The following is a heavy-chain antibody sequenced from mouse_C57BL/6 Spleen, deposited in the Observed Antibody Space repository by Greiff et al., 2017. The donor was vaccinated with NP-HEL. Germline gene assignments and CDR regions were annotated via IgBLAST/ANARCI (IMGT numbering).Heavy chain of an antibody. CDR3: ARTGNWDGNWYFDV. CDR1: GYTFTNYW. D-gene: IGHD4-1*02. Sequence: QVQLQQPGTELVKPGASVKLSCKASGYTFTNYWIHWVKQRPGQGLEWIGNINPSNGGYNYNEKFKSKATLTVDKSSSTAYMQLISLTSEDSVVYYCARTGNWDGNWYFDVWGTGTTVTVSS. J-gene: IGHJ1*03. V-gene: IGHV1-53*01. CDR2: INPSNGGY.